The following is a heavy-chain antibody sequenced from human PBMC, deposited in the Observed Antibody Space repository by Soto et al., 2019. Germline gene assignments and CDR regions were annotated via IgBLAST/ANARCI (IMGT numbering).Heavy chain of an antibody. J-gene: IGHJ5*02. CDR2: IIPHSGET. CDR3: ARETDAFTTGAHDL. V-gene: IGHV1-2*02. D-gene: IGHD1-26*01. Sequence: QVQLVQSGAEVKRPGASVKVSCKASGYSFTGYYMHWVRQAPGQGLEWMGWIIPHSGETNYAQKFQARVTLPRDTSISTAYMQLSGLTPDDTAVYYCARETDAFTTGAHDLWGQGTLVTVSS. CDR1: GYSFTGYY.